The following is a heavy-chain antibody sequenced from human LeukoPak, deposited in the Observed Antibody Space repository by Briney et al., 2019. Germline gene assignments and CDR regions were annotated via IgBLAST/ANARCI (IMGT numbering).Heavy chain of an antibody. CDR2: ISSSSSYI. Sequence: GGSLRLSCAASGFTFSSYSMNWVRQAPGKGLEWVSSISSSSSYIYYADSVKGRFTISRDNAKNSLYLQMNSLRAEDTAVYYCARDYDILTGSLGYWGQGTLVTVSS. V-gene: IGHV3-21*01. D-gene: IGHD3-9*01. CDR1: GFTFSSYS. J-gene: IGHJ4*02. CDR3: ARDYDILTGSLGY.